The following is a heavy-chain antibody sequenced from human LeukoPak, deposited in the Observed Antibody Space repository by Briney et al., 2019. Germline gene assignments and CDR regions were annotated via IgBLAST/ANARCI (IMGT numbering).Heavy chain of an antibody. D-gene: IGHD2-15*01. CDR1: GYTFTSYG. V-gene: IGHV1-18*04. J-gene: IGHJ4*02. CDR2: ISAYNGNT. CDR3: ARDQDYCSGGSCYSTRADY. Sequence: GASVKVSCKASGYTFTSYGISWVRQAPGQGLEWVGWISAYNGNTNYAQKLQGRVTMTTDTSTSTAYMELRSLRSDDTAVYYCARDQDYCSGGSCYSTRADYWGQGTLVTVSS.